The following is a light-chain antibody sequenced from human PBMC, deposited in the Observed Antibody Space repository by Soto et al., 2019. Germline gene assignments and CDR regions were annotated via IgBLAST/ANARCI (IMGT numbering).Light chain of an antibody. J-gene: IGKJ1*01. CDR2: KAS. V-gene: IGKV1-5*03. CDR1: HTISSW. Sequence: DIQMTQSPSTLSVSVVDRVTITCLASHTISSWLAWYQQKPGKAPKLLIYKASTLKSGVPSRFSGSGSGTEFTLTISSLQPDDFATYYCQHYNSYSEAFGQGTKVDIK. CDR3: QHYNSYSEA.